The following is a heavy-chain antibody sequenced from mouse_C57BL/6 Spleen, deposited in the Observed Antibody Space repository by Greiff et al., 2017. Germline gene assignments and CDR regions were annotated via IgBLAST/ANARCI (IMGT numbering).Heavy chain of an antibody. Sequence: VQLQQSGPELVKPGASVKISCKASGYTFTDYYMNWVKQSHGKSLEWIGDINPNNGGTSYNQKFKGKATLTVDKSSSTAYMVLRSLTSDDSAVYYCARLGILVITTENSFDYWGQGTTLTVSS. D-gene: IGHD1-1*01. CDR1: GYTFTDYY. CDR2: INPNNGGT. J-gene: IGHJ2*01. CDR3: ARLGILVITTENSFDY. V-gene: IGHV1-26*01.